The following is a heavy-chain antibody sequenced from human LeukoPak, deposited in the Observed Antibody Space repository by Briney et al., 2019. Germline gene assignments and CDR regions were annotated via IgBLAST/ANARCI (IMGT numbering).Heavy chain of an antibody. D-gene: IGHD1-7*01. V-gene: IGHV3-33*08. CDR2: IRPDGSHI. CDR3: LREVDWKYAFDY. Sequence: GGSLRLSCAASGFTFNSYALHWVRQAPGKGLEWVAVIRPDGSHISYVDPVKGRFTISRDNSNNMLYLQMSSLRAEDTALYYCLREVDWKYAFDYWGRGTLVTVSS. CDR1: GFTFNSYA. J-gene: IGHJ4*02.